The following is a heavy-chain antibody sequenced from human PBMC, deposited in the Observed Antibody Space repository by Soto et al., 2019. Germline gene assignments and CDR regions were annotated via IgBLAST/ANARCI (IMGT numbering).Heavy chain of an antibody. V-gene: IGHV4-59*01. CDR3: ARKYYDIGFEP. Sequence: ASETLSLTCTVSGGSISNYYWSWVRQPPGKGLEWIGYIYYNVITNYNPSLKSRVTISVDTSKNQFSLKLSSVTAADTAVYYCARKYYDIGFEPWGQGTLVTVSS. J-gene: IGHJ5*02. CDR2: IYYNVIT. CDR1: GGSISNYY. D-gene: IGHD3-9*01.